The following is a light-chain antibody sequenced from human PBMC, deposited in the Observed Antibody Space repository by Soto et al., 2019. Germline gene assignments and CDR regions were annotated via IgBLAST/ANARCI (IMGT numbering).Light chain of an antibody. CDR3: HQYNSYSPYS. V-gene: IGKV3-20*01. Sequence: IVLTQSPGTLSLSPGERATLSCRASQSVSSYLAWYQHKPGQAPRLLIYGASRRATGIPDRFSGSGSGTDFTLTISRLEPDDFATYYCHQYNSYSPYSFGQGTKLEIK. J-gene: IGKJ2*03. CDR2: GAS. CDR1: QSVSSY.